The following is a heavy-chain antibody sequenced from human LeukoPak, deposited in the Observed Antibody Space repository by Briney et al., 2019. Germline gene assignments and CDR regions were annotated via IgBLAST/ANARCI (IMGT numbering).Heavy chain of an antibody. CDR3: ARDGGVSRRYWYFDL. V-gene: IGHV3-53*01. J-gene: IGHJ2*01. Sequence: PGGSLRLSCAASGFTVSSNYMSWVRQAPGKGLEWVSVIYSGGSTYYADSVKGRFTISRDNSKNTLYLQMNSLRAEDTAVYYCARDGGVSRRYWYFDLWGRGTLVTVSS. D-gene: IGHD2-15*01. CDR2: IYSGGST. CDR1: GFTVSSNY.